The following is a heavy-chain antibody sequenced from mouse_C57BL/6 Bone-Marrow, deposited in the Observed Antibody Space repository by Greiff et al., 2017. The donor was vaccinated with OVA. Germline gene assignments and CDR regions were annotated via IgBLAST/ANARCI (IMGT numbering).Heavy chain of an antibody. Sequence: QVQLKESGPGLVAPSQSLSITCTVSGFSLTSYGVHWVRQPPGKGLEWLVVIWSDGSTTYNSALKSRLSISKDNSKSQVFLKMNSLQTDDTAMYYCARHGYGSSYWYFDVWGTGTPVTVSS. V-gene: IGHV2-6-1*01. J-gene: IGHJ1*03. CDR3: ARHGYGSSYWYFDV. CDR1: GFSLTSYG. D-gene: IGHD1-1*01. CDR2: IWSDGST.